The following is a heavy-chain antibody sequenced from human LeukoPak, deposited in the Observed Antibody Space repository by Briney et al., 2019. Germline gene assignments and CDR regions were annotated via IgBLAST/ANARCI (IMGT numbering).Heavy chain of an antibody. Sequence: GESLKISCTTSGYNFTTYWIGWVRQMPGKGLEWMGIIFPGDSDTRYSPSFQDQVTISADKSISTAYLQWTSLKASDTAMYYCARYAGNSPIDYYFDFWGQGTLVTVSS. CDR1: GYNFTTYW. J-gene: IGHJ4*02. CDR3: ARYAGNSPIDYYFDF. CDR2: IFPGDSDT. D-gene: IGHD4-23*01. V-gene: IGHV5-51*01.